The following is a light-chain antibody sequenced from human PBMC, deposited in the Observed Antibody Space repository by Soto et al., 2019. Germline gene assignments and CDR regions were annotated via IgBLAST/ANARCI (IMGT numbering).Light chain of an antibody. Sequence: DIQFTQSPSFLSASVGDRVTITCRASQGISSYLAWYQQKPGKAPKLLIYAASTLQSGVPLRFRGSGSGTSFTLTISRLQPEDFATYYCQQLLSYPITFGQGTRLEIK. CDR2: AAS. CDR3: QQLLSYPIT. J-gene: IGKJ5*01. CDR1: QGISSY. V-gene: IGKV1-9*01.